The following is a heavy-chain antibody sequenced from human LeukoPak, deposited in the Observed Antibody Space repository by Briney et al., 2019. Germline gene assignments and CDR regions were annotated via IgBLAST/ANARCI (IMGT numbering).Heavy chain of an antibody. J-gene: IGHJ4*02. D-gene: IGHD6-19*01. V-gene: IGHV4-59*04. Sequence: SETLSLTCTVSGGSISSYYWSWLRRPPGKGLEWIGYIYYSGSTYYNPSLESRVTISVDTSKNQFSLKLSSVTAADTAVYYCATSGWYLLPGVYWGQGTLVTVSS. CDR2: IYYSGST. CDR1: GGSISSYY. CDR3: ATSGWYLLPGVY.